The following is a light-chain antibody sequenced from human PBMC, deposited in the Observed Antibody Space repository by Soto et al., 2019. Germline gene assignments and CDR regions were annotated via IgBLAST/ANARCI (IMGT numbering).Light chain of an antibody. Sequence: QSALTQPPSASGSLGQSVTISCTGTSSDVGGYNYVSWHQQHPGKAPKLMIYEVTKRPSGVPDRFSGSKSGNTASLTVSGLQAEEEAEYYCSSFAGGGNPVLFGGGTKLTVL. CDR2: EVT. CDR3: SSFAGGGNPVL. V-gene: IGLV2-8*01. CDR1: SSDVGGYNY. J-gene: IGLJ2*01.